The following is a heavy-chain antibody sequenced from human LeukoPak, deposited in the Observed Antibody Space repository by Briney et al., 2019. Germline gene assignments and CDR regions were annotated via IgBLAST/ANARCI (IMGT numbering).Heavy chain of an antibody. V-gene: IGHV1-2*02. D-gene: IGHD6-6*01. Sequence: ASVKVSCKASGYTFTGYYMHWVRQAPGQGLEWMGWINPNSGGTNYAQKFQGRVTMTRDTSISTAYMELSRLRSDDTAVYYCAAETIAARPYSNYWGQGTLVTVSS. CDR2: INPNSGGT. J-gene: IGHJ4*02. CDR1: GYTFTGYY. CDR3: AAETIAARPYSNY.